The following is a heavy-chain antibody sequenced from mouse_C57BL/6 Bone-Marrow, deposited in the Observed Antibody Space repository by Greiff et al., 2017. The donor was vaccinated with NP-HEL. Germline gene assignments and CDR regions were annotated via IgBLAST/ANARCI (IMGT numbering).Heavy chain of an antibody. Sequence: QVQLKQPGAELVMPGASVKLSCKASGYTFTSYWMHWVKQRPGQGLEWIGEIDPSDSYTNYNQKFKGKSTLTVDKSSSTAYMQLSSLTSKDSAVYYCARYDSLYYYAMDYWGQGTSVTVSS. CDR1: GYTFTSYW. CDR3: ARYDSLYYYAMDY. CDR2: IDPSDSYT. D-gene: IGHD2-4*01. V-gene: IGHV1-69*01. J-gene: IGHJ4*01.